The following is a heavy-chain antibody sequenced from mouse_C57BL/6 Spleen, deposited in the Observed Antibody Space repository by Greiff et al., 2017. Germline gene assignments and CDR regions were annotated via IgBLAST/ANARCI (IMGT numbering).Heavy chain of an antibody. CDR2: ISYDGSN. D-gene: IGHD2-1*01. V-gene: IGHV3-6*01. J-gene: IGHJ2*01. CDR1: GYSITSGYY. CDR3: ARDHDGNFDY. Sequence: ESGPGLVKPSQSLSLTCSVTGYSITSGYYWNWIRQFPGNKLEWMGYISYDGSNNYNPSLKNRISITRDTSKNQFFLKLNSVTTEDTATYYCARDHDGNFDYWGQGTTLTVSS.